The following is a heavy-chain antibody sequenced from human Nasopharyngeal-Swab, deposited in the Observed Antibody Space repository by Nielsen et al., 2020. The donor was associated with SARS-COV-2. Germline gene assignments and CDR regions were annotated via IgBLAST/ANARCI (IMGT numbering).Heavy chain of an antibody. CDR2: IIPIFGTA. Sequence: SVKVSCKASGGTFSSYAISWVRQAPGQGLEWMGGIIPIFGTANCAQKFQGRVTITADESTSTAYMELSSLRSEDTAVYYCARDRYDILTGYYPPPYYGMDVWGQGTTVTVSS. CDR1: GGTFSSYA. V-gene: IGHV1-69*13. J-gene: IGHJ6*02. D-gene: IGHD3-9*01. CDR3: ARDRYDILTGYYPPPYYGMDV.